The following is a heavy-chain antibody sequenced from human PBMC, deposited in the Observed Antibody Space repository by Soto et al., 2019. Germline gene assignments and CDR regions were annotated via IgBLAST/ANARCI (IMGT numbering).Heavy chain of an antibody. Sequence: SETLSLTCAVSGGSISSGNWWSWVRQPPGQGLDWIGEVHRSGTTNYNPSLKSRVTISVDESKSQFSLKLSSVTAADTAVYYCARLDNSDWSKGYYFDYWGQGTLVTVSS. V-gene: IGHV4-4*02. D-gene: IGHD6-19*01. CDR3: ARLDNSDWSKGYYFDY. CDR2: VHRSGTT. J-gene: IGHJ4*02. CDR1: GGSISSGNW.